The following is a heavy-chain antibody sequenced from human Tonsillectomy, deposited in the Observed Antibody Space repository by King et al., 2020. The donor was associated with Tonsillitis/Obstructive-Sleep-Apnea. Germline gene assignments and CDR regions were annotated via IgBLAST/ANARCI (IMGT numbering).Heavy chain of an antibody. D-gene: IGHD1-26*01. V-gene: IGHV5-51*03. Sequence: QLVQSGAEVKKPGESLKISCKGSGYSFTTYWIAWVRQMPGKGLEWMGIIYPGDSDIRYSPSFQGQVTISADKSISIAYLQLSSLKASDTAMYYCARGDDSGSYSSGGAFDIWGQGTTVTVSS. CDR3: ARGDDSGSYSSGGAFDI. J-gene: IGHJ3*02. CDR1: GYSFTTYW. CDR2: IYPGDSDI.